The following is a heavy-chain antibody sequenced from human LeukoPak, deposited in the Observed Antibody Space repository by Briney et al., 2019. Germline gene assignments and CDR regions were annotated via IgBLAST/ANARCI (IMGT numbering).Heavy chain of an antibody. V-gene: IGHV1-46*01. D-gene: IGHD2-2*01. CDR1: GYTFTSYY. CDR2: INPSGGST. Sequence: GASVKVSCKASGYTFTSYYMHWVRQAPGQGLEWMGIINPSGGSTSYAQKFQGRVTMTRDTSTSTVYMELSSLRSEDTAVYYCATQTQVVVPAAMWNGMDVWAKGPRSPSP. CDR3: ATQTQVVVPAAMWNGMDV. J-gene: IGHJ6*02.